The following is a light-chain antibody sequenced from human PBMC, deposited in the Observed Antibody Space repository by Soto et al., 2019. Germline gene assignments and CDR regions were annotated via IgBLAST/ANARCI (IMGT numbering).Light chain of an antibody. CDR3: QQYGSSPPIT. CDR1: QSVKNSY. CDR2: GVS. J-gene: IGKJ5*01. Sequence: EIVLTQSPGTLSLSPGERATLSCRASQSVKNSYLAWYQQKPGQSPRLVIYGVSNRATGIPNRFSGGGFGTDFTLTISRLEPEDFAVYYCQQYGSSPPITFGQGTRLEIK. V-gene: IGKV3-20*01.